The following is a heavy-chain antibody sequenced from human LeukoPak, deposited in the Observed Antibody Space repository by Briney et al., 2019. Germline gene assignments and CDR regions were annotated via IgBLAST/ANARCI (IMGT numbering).Heavy chain of an antibody. J-gene: IGHJ4*02. Sequence: GGSLRLSCAASGLTFSSYGMQWVRQAPGKGLEWVAVISYDGSNKYYADSVKGRFTISRDNAKNSLYLQMNSLRAEDTAVYYCATFTDYWGQGTLVTVSS. CDR2: ISYDGSNK. V-gene: IGHV3-30*03. CDR1: GLTFSSYG. CDR3: ATFTDY.